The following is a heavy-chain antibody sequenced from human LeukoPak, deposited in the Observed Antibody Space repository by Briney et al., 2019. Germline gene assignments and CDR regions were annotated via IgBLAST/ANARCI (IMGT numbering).Heavy chain of an antibody. CDR2: ISSNGGST. V-gene: IGHV3-64*01. J-gene: IGHJ4*02. D-gene: IGHD3-10*01. CDR1: GFTFSSYA. CDR3: GRGTRGFDY. Sequence: GGSLRLSCAASGFTFSSYAMHWVRQAPGKGLKYVSAISSNGGSTYYANSVKGRFTISRDNSKNTLYLQMGSLRAEDMAVYYCGRGTRGFDYWGQGTLVTVSS.